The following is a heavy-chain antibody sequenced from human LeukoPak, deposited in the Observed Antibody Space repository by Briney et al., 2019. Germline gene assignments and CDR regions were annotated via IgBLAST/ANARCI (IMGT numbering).Heavy chain of an antibody. Sequence: SETLSLTCTVPGGSISSGDYYWSWIRQPPGKGLEWIGYIYYSGSTYYNPSLKSRVTISVDTSKNQFSLKLSSVTAADTAVYYCAREPGGLTEKNGVIDYWDQGTLVTVSS. CDR1: GGSISSGDYY. D-gene: IGHD4-23*01. V-gene: IGHV4-30-4*01. CDR2: IYYSGST. CDR3: AREPGGLTEKNGVIDY. J-gene: IGHJ4*02.